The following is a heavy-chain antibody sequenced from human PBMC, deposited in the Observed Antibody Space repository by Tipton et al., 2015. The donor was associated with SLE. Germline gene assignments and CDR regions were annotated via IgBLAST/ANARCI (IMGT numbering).Heavy chain of an antibody. CDR3: ARGRHYGDYNWYFDL. Sequence: LRLSCTVSGGSISSYNWSWIRQPPGKGLEWIGYIYYSGSTNYNPSLKSRVTISVDTSKNQFSLKLSSVTAADTAVYYCARGRHYGDYNWYFDLWGRGTLVTVSS. V-gene: IGHV4-59*01. CDR2: IYYSGST. CDR1: GGSISSYN. D-gene: IGHD4-17*01. J-gene: IGHJ2*01.